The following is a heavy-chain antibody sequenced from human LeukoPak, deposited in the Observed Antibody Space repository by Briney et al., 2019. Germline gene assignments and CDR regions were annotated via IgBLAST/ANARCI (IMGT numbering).Heavy chain of an antibody. CDR3: ARRVRSTEYFQH. CDR1: GGSISNYF. CDR2: IYYSETT. D-gene: IGHD1-1*01. V-gene: IGHV4-59*08. J-gene: IGHJ1*01. Sequence: SETLSLTCSVSGGSISNYFWSWIRQPPGKGLECIGFIYYSETTNYNPSFKSRVTISIDTSKNQFSLKLSSVTAADTAVYYCARRVRSTEYFQHWGQGTLVTVSS.